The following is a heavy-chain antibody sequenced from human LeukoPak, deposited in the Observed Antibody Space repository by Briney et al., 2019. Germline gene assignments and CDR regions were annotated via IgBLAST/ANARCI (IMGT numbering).Heavy chain of an antibody. CDR3: AREHTTVTSLLDY. J-gene: IGHJ4*02. CDR2: IWYDGNNK. D-gene: IGHD4-17*01. Sequence: GGSLRLSCSASGFTFNSFGIHWVRQAPGKGLEWVADIWYDGNNKYYADSVKGRFTISRDSSKNTMYLQMNSLRAEDTAVYYCAREHTTVTSLLDYWGQGTLVTVSS. V-gene: IGHV3-33*08. CDR1: GFTFNSFG.